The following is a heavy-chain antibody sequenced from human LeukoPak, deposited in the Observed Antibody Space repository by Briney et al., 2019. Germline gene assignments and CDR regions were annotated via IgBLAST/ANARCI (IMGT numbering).Heavy chain of an antibody. V-gene: IGHV3-66*01. CDR2: IYSGGST. J-gene: IGHJ4*02. CDR3: ARSPYSSSWYEY. Sequence: GGSLRLFCGASGFTVSNNYMSWVRQAPGKGLEWVSVIYSGGSTFYADSVKGRFTISRDNSKNTLYLQMNSLRAEDTAVYYCARSPYSSSWYEYWGQGTLVTVSS. D-gene: IGHD6-13*01. CDR1: GFTVSNNY.